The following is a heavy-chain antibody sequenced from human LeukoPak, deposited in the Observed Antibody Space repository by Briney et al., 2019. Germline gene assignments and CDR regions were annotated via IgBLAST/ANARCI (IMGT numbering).Heavy chain of an antibody. CDR3: AKLKQWQPQRYFFEY. D-gene: IGHD6-19*01. Sequence: PGGSLRLSCAASGFTFTSYAMSWVRQAPGKGLDWVSTFSGASSTSYADAVKGRVTISRDNSKNILYLQMNSLRAEDTAVYYCAKLKQWQPQRYFFEYWGQGALVTVAS. CDR1: GFTFTSYA. CDR2: FSGASST. J-gene: IGHJ4*02. V-gene: IGHV3-23*01.